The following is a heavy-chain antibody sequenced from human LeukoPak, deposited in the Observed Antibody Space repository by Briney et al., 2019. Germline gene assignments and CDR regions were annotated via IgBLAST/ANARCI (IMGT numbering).Heavy chain of an antibody. CDR2: INSDGSST. CDR1: GFTFSSYW. J-gene: IGHJ5*02. CDR3: AREEAAAGLPFDP. Sequence: GGSLRLSCAASGFTFSSYWMHWVRQAPGKGLVWVSRINSDGSSTSYADSVKGRFTISRDNAKNTLYLQMNSLRAEDTAVYYCAREEAAAGLPFDPWGQGTLVTVSS. D-gene: IGHD6-13*01. V-gene: IGHV3-74*01.